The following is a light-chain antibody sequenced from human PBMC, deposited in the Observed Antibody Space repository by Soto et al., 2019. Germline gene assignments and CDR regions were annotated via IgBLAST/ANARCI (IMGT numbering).Light chain of an antibody. Sequence: EIVLTQSPGTLSLSPGERASLFCRASQSVNNNFLAWYQQKPGQAPRLLIYGASTRATGIPDRFSGSGSGTDFTLTISRLEPEDFAVYYCQQYGSSQYTFGQGTKLEIK. CDR3: QQYGSSQYT. CDR1: QSVNNNF. CDR2: GAS. V-gene: IGKV3-20*01. J-gene: IGKJ2*01.